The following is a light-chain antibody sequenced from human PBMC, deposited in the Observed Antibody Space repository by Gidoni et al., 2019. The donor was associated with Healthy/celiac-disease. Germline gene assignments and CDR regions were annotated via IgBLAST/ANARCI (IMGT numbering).Light chain of an antibody. CDR1: QSVSSN. J-gene: IGKJ2*01. CDR2: GAS. Sequence: EIVMPHSPATLSASPGEGSTLSCRASQSVSSNLAWYQQKPGQAPRLLIYGASTRATGIPARFSGSASGTEFTLTISSLQSEDFAVYYCQQYNNWPYTFXQXTKLEIK. CDR3: QQYNNWPYT. V-gene: IGKV3-15*01.